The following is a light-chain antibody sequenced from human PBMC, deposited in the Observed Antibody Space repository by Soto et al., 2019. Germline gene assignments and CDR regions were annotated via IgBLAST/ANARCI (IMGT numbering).Light chain of an antibody. CDR1: SSDVGGYNY. CDR2: EVS. Sequence: QSALTQPHSASGSPGQSVTISCTGTSSDVGGYNYVSWYQQYPGKAPKVMIYEVSKRPSGVPDRFSGSKSGNTASLTVSGLQAEDEADYYCSSYAGSNNLVFGGGTKVTVL. V-gene: IGLV2-8*01. CDR3: SSYAGSNNLV. J-gene: IGLJ2*01.